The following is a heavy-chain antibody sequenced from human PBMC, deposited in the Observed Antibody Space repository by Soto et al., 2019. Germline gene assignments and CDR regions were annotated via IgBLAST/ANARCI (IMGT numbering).Heavy chain of an antibody. D-gene: IGHD6-13*01. CDR2: IGTAGDT. J-gene: IGHJ6*02. CDR3: ARGIAAAGSAYYYYYGMDV. CDR1: GFTFSSYD. Sequence: PGGSLRLSCAASGFTFSSYDMHWVRQATGKGLEWVSAIGTAGDTYYPGSVKGRFTISRENAKNSLYLQMNSLRAGDTAVYYCARGIAAAGSAYYYYYGMDVWGQGTTVTV. V-gene: IGHV3-13*01.